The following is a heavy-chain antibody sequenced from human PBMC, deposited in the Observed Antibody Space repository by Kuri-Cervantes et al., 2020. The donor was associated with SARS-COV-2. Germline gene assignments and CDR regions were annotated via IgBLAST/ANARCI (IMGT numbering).Heavy chain of an antibody. CDR2: IPFSGDT. D-gene: IGHD6-6*01. J-gene: IGHJ4*02. Sequence: SETLSLTCSVSGGSISSGDYYWSWLRQPPGKGLEWIGYIPFSGDTYSSPSLKSRLTITVDTSKNQFSLKLSSVTAADTAVYYCVSVYSSSSPDFDYWGQGTLVTVSS. V-gene: IGHV4-30-4*01. CDR3: VSVYSSSSPDFDY. CDR1: GGSISSGDYY.